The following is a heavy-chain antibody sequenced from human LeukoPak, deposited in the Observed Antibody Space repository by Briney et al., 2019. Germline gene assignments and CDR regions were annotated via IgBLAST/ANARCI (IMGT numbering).Heavy chain of an antibody. D-gene: IGHD5-18*01. V-gene: IGHV4-4*02. CDR2: IYNSGST. J-gene: IGHJ4*02. Sequence: SRSLSLTCDVXXGSXRSSNWGXXXCXPXXXXXXXIGEIYNSGSTTSTPSLKSRVTISVDKSKTKFSLKLSSVTAADPAVYSCAXGYNYGFGYYFAYCGQGTLVIVSS. CDR1: XGSXRSSNW. CDR3: AXGYNYGFGYYFAY.